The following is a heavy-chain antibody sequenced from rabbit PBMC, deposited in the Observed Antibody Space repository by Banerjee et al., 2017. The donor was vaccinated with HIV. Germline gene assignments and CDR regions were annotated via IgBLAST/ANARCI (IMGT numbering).Heavy chain of an antibody. Sequence: QEQLEESGGDLVKPEGSLTLTCTASGFSFSRGYDMCWVRRAPGKGLEWIGCIATGSDSAYYASWAKGRFTISKTSSTTVDLKMTSLTAADTATYFCARHFYGGYVGLYLWGQGTLVTVS. D-gene: IGHD2-1*01. V-gene: IGHV1S45*01. CDR1: GFSFSRGYD. CDR2: IATGSDSA. CDR3: ARHFYGGYVGLYL. J-gene: IGHJ3*01.